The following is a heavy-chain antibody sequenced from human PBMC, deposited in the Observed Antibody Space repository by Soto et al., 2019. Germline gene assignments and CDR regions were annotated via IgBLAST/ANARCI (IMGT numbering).Heavy chain of an antibody. CDR2: IMPIFRTP. J-gene: IGHJ6*02. V-gene: IGHV1-69*12. Sequence: QVQLDQSGAEVKKPGSSVKLSCKASGGTFSNSAISWVRQAPGQGLEWMGGIMPIFRTPDYAQKFQARITITAYESTSTAYMELSGLKPDDTAVYYCARDKDRLQLGGNYYYILDVWGQGTTVTVSS. CDR1: GGTFSNSA. CDR3: ARDKDRLQLGGNYYYILDV. D-gene: IGHD2-2*01.